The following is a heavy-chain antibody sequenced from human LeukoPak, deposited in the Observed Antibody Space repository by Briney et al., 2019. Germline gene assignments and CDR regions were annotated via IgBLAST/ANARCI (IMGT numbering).Heavy chain of an antibody. CDR3: AIQGGTVY. Sequence: PGGSLRLSCAASGFTFSSYWMHWVRQAPGKGLVWVSRIKSDGSSTSYADPVEGRFTISRDNAKNTLYLQMSSLRAEDTAVYYCAIQGGTVYWGQGTLVTVSS. CDR1: GFTFSSYW. V-gene: IGHV3-74*01. CDR2: IKSDGSST. D-gene: IGHD1-26*01. J-gene: IGHJ4*02.